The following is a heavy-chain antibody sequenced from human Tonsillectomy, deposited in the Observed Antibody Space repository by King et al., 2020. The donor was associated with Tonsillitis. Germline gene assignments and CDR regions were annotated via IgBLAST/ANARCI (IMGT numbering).Heavy chain of an antibody. CDR3: ARGQNEYQLPYGNWFDP. Sequence: QLVQSGAEVKKPGASVKVSCKASGYIFTSYGISWVRQAPGQGLEWMGWISVYNGNTNYAQKLQGRVTMTTDTSTSTAYMELRSLRSDDTAVYYCARGQNEYQLPYGNWFDPWGQGTLVTVSS. CDR1: GYIFTSYG. J-gene: IGHJ5*02. V-gene: IGHV1-18*01. D-gene: IGHD2-2*02. CDR2: ISVYNGNT.